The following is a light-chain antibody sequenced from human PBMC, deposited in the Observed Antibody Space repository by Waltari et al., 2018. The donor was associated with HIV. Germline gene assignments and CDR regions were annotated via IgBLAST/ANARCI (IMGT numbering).Light chain of an antibody. V-gene: IGKV3-11*01. CDR3: QHRSRKLT. Sequence: EIVLTPSPATLPFSPCERATLFWRARQSVSSFLAWYQQKAGAAHRLIFYDASNKATGLPGRFSGSWSGKYFTLTISSLEPEDFAVYCCQHRSRKLTFGGGTKVEVK. CDR1: QSVSSF. J-gene: IGKJ4*01. CDR2: DAS.